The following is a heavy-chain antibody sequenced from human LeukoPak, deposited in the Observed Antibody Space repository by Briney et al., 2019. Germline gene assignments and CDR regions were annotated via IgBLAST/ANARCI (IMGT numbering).Heavy chain of an antibody. CDR3: ARADSSIAARLSRSSIFNYYYYMDV. J-gene: IGHJ6*03. V-gene: IGHV3-7*01. Sequence: GGSLRLSCEASGFTFRNYPVHWVRQAPGKGLEWVANIKQDGSEKYYVDSVKGRFTISRDNAKNSLYLQMNSLRAEDTAVYYCARADSSIAARLSRSSIFNYYYYMDVWGKGTTVTVSS. D-gene: IGHD6-6*01. CDR2: IKQDGSEK. CDR1: GFTFRNYP.